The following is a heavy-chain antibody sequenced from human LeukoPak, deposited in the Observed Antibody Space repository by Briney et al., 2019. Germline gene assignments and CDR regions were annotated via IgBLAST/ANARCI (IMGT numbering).Heavy chain of an antibody. D-gene: IGHD5-12*01. CDR2: INPSSGGT. CDR3: ARGFPGYSGFDNWFDP. CDR1: GYTFTGYY. V-gene: IGHV1-2*02. Sequence: ASVKVSCKASGYTFTGYYMHWVRQAPGQGLEWMGWINPSSGGTNYAQKFQGRVTMTRDTSISTAYMELSRLRSDDTAVYYCARGFPGYSGFDNWFDPWGQGTLVTVSS. J-gene: IGHJ5*02.